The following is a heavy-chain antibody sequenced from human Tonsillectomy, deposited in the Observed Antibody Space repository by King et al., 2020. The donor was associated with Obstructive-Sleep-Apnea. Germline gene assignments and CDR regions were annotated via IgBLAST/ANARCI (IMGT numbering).Heavy chain of an antibody. CDR1: GDSISNNGYY. D-gene: IGHD5-12*01. CDR3: AKMARKWLLTSSHYYYIRDV. V-gene: IGHV4-39*07. CDR2: IYYGGST. Sequence: QLQESGPGLVKPSETLSLTCTVSGDSISNNGYYWGWIRQPPGKGLECIGNIYYGGSTSYSPSLKGRVTISVDTSKNQFSLKLSSVTAADTAVYYCAKMARKWLLTSSHYYYIRDVWGQGTPVTVSS. J-gene: IGHJ6*02.